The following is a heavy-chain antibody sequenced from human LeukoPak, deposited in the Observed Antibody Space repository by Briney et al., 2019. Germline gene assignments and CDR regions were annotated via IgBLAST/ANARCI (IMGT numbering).Heavy chain of an antibody. J-gene: IGHJ5*02. CDR3: ASSGSYSKNWFDP. CDR1: GYSFTSYW. Sequence: GESLKISCKGSGYSFTSYWVGWVRQMPEKGLEWMGSIYPGDSDTRYSPSFQGQVTISADKSISTAYLQWSSLKASDTAMYYCASSGSYSKNWFDPWGQGTLVTVSS. CDR2: IYPGDSDT. D-gene: IGHD1-26*01. V-gene: IGHV5-51*01.